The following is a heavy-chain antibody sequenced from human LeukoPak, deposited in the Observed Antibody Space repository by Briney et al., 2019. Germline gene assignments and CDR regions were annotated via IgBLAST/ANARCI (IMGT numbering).Heavy chain of an antibody. CDR2: INWNGGST. CDR1: GGSISNYY. J-gene: IGHJ4*02. CDR3: ARGYSYDQGAHYFDY. V-gene: IGHV3-20*04. Sequence: PSETLSLTCTVSGGSISNYYWSWVRQAPGKGLEWVSGINWNGGSTGYADSVKGRFTISRDNAKNSLYLQMNSLRAEDTALYYCARGYSYDQGAHYFDYWGQGTLVTVSS. D-gene: IGHD5-18*01.